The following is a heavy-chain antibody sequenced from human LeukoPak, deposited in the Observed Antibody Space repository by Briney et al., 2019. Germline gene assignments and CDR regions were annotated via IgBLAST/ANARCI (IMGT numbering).Heavy chain of an antibody. J-gene: IGHJ4*02. CDR1: GGSFSGYY. V-gene: IGHV4-34*01. CDR3: ARGETSVVTNFDY. CDR2: INHSGST. Sequence: SETLSLTWAVYGGSFSGYYWGWIRQPPGKGLEWIGEINHSGSTHYNPSLKSRVTISVDTSKNQFSLKLSSVTAADTAVYYCARGETSVVTNFDYWGQGTLVTVSS. D-gene: IGHD4-23*01.